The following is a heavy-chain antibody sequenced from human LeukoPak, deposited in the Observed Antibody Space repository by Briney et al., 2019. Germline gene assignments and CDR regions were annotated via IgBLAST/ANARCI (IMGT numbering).Heavy chain of an antibody. CDR1: GFTFSSYG. J-gene: IGHJ4*02. D-gene: IGHD3-10*01. V-gene: IGHV3-30*18. CDR3: AKDPTMVRGVTLDY. Sequence: GGSLRLSCAASGFTFSSYGMHWVRQAPGKGLEWVAVISYDGSNKYYADSVKGRFTISRDNSKNTLYLQMNSLRAENTAVYYCAKDPTMVRGVTLDYWGQGTLVTVSS. CDR2: ISYDGSNK.